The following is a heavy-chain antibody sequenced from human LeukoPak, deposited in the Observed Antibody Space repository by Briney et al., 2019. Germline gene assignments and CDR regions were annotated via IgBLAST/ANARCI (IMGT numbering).Heavy chain of an antibody. D-gene: IGHD1-26*01. J-gene: IGHJ4*02. CDR3: AREKSGSYD. CDR1: GGSISSGSYY. V-gene: IGHV4-61*02. CDR2: IYTSGST. Sequence: SQTLSLTCTVSGGSISSGSYYWSWIRQPAGKGLEWIGRIYTSGSTNYNPSLKSRVTISVDTSKNRFSLKLSSVTAADTAVYYCAREKSGSYDWGQGTLVTVSS.